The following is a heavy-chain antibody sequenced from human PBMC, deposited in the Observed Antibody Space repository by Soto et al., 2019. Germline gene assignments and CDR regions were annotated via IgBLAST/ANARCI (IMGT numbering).Heavy chain of an antibody. J-gene: IGHJ6*02. V-gene: IGHV4-59*01. CDR2: IYYSGST. CDR3: ARAGGWKRYRMDV. CDR1: GGSISSYY. D-gene: IGHD1-1*01. Sequence: SETLSLTCTVSGGSISSYYWSWIRQPPGKGLEWIGYIYYSGSTNYNPSLKSRVTISVDTSKNQFSLKLSSVTAADTAVYYCARAGGWKRYRMDVWGQGTKVTVSS.